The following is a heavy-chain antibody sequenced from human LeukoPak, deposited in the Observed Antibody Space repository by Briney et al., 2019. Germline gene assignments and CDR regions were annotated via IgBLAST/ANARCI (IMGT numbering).Heavy chain of an antibody. J-gene: IGHJ4*02. Sequence: PSETLSLTCAVYGGSFSGYYWSWIRQPPGKGLEWIGEINHSGSTNYNPSLKSRVTISVDTSKNQFSLKLSSVTAADTAVYYCARLRLGELADYWGQGTLVTVSS. CDR1: GGSFSGYY. D-gene: IGHD3-16*01. CDR3: ARLRLGELADY. V-gene: IGHV4-34*01. CDR2: INHSGST.